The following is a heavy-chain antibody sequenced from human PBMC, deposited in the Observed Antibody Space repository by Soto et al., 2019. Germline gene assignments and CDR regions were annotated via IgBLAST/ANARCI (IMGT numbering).Heavy chain of an antibody. CDR3: AKTQYRSTLMVYAIPGWFDP. CDR2: ISGSGGST. D-gene: IGHD2-8*01. V-gene: IGHV3-23*01. CDR1: GFTFSSYA. J-gene: IGHJ5*02. Sequence: GGSLRLSCAASGFTFSSYAMSWVRQAPGKGLEWVSAISGSGGSTYYADSVKGRFTISRDNSKNTLYLQMNSLRAEDTAVYYCAKTQYRSTLMVYAIPGWFDPWGQGTLVTVSS.